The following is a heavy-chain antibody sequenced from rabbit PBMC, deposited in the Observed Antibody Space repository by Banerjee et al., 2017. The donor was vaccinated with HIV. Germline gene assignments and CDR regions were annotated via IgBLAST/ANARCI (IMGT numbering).Heavy chain of an antibody. CDR3: ARGGDGVTIYIQPSHLTL. CDR1: GFDFNNYG. V-gene: IGHV1S47*01. D-gene: IGHD5-1*01. CDR2: IDTVIGST. J-gene: IGHJ3*01. Sequence: QEQLVESGGGLVQPGGSLKLSCKASGFDFNNYGMGWVRQAPGKGLEWIGYIDTVIGSTYYAPWVNGRFTISSDNAQNTVDLQMNSLTAADTATYFCARGGDGVTIYIQPSHLTLWGQGTLVTVS.